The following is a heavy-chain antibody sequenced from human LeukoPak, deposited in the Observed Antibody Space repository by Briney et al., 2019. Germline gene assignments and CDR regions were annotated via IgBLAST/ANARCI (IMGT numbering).Heavy chain of an antibody. CDR2: IASDGSST. D-gene: IGHD4-23*01. CDR3: ARGRPHGNDY. V-gene: IGHV3-74*01. CDR1: GFTFSSYW. Sequence: GGSLRLSCAASGFTFSSYWMNWVRQAPGKGLVWVSRIASDGSSTTYADSVKGRFSISRDNAKNTLYLQMNSLRVEDTAVYYCARGRPHGNDYWGQGTLLTVSS. J-gene: IGHJ4*02.